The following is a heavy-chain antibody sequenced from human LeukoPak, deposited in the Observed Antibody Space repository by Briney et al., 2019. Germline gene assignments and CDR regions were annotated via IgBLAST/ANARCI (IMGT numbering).Heavy chain of an antibody. CDR3: ARVLMVYAIYLDP. J-gene: IGHJ5*02. CDR1: GGSISSSSYY. V-gene: IGHV4-39*07. Sequence: SETLSLTCTVSGGSISSSSYYWGWIRQPPGKGLEWIGSIYYSGSTYYNPSLKSRVTISVDTSKNQFSLKLSSVTAADTAVYYCARVLMVYAIYLDPWGQGTLVTVSS. CDR2: IYYSGST. D-gene: IGHD2-8*01.